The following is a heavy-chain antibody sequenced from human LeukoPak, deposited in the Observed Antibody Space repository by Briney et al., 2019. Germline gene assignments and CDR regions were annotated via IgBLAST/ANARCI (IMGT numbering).Heavy chain of an antibody. CDR2: ISGSGGST. V-gene: IGHV3-23*01. Sequence: PGGSLRLSCAASGFTFSSYWMSWVRQAPGKGLEWVSAISGSGGSTYYADSVKGRFTISRDNSKNTLYLQMNSLRAEDTAVYYCAKDRSFPLRYFDWLSYFDYWGQGTLVTVSS. J-gene: IGHJ4*02. D-gene: IGHD3-9*01. CDR3: AKDRSFPLRYFDWLSYFDY. CDR1: GFTFSSYW.